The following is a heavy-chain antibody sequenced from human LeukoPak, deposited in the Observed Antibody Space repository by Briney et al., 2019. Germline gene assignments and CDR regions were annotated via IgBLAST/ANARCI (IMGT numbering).Heavy chain of an antibody. CDR1: GGSISSYY. CDR3: ARDPREYSSSYYFDY. J-gene: IGHJ4*02. Sequence: SETLSLTCTVSGGSISSYYWSWIRQPPGKGLEWIGYIYYSGSTNYNPSLKSRVTISVDTSKNQFSLKLSSVTAADTAVYYCARDPREYSSSYYFDYWGQGTLVTVSS. V-gene: IGHV4-59*12. D-gene: IGHD6-6*01. CDR2: IYYSGST.